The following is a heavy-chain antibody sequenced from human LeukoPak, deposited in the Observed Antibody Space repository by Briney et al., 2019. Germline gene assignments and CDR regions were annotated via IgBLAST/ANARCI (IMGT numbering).Heavy chain of an antibody. D-gene: IGHD7-27*01. CDR3: AILGISDY. V-gene: IGHV4-34*01. J-gene: IGHJ4*02. Sequence: SETLSLTCIVSGGSISTSAYYWSWIRQPPGKGLEWIGEINHSGSTNYNPSLKSRVTISVDTSKNQFSLKLSSVTAADTAVYYCAILGISDYWGQGTLVTVSS. CDR2: INHSGST. CDR1: GGSISTSAYY.